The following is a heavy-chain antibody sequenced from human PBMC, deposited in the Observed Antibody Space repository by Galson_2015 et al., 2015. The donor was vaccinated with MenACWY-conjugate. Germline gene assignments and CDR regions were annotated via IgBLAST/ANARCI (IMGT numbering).Heavy chain of an antibody. CDR1: GFTFSSYS. D-gene: IGHD1-26*01. CDR2: ISSSSYI. Sequence: SLRLSCAASGFTFSSYSMNWVRQAPGKGLEWVSSISSSSYIYYADSVKGRFTISRDNAKNSLYLQMNSLRAEDTAVYYCARTLSGHIVGAFDIWGQGTMVTVSS. J-gene: IGHJ3*02. CDR3: ARTLSGHIVGAFDI. V-gene: IGHV3-21*01.